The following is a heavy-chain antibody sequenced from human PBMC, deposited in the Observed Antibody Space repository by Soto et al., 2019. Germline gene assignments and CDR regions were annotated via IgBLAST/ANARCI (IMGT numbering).Heavy chain of an antibody. Sequence: EVQLVESGGGLVQPGGSLKLSCAASGFTFSGSAMHWVRQASGKGLEWVGRIRSKANSYATAYAASVKGRFTISRDDSKNRAYLQMNSLKTEDTAVYYCTRQVRYSSSSSLYYYGMDVWGQGTTVTVSS. CDR3: TRQVRYSSSSSLYYYGMDV. J-gene: IGHJ6*02. CDR2: IRSKANSYAT. V-gene: IGHV3-73*01. D-gene: IGHD6-6*01. CDR1: GFTFSGSA.